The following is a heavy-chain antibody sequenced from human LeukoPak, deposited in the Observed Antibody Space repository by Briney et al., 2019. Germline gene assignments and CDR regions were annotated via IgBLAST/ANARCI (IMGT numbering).Heavy chain of an antibody. Sequence: GGSLRLSCAASGFSFSRYGMHWVRQGPDKGLEWVAFIRYDGSNQYYADSVKGRFTISRDNSRNTLYLQMNSLRAEDTAVYYCARGLRIAVAGNIDYWGQGTLVTVSS. CDR2: IRYDGSNQ. CDR3: ARGLRIAVAGNIDY. J-gene: IGHJ4*02. V-gene: IGHV3-30*02. D-gene: IGHD6-19*01. CDR1: GFSFSRYG.